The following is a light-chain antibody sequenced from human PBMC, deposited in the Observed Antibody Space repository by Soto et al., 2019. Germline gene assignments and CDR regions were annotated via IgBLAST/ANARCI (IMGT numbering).Light chain of an antibody. V-gene: IGKV3-20*01. CDR2: GAS. J-gene: IGKJ2*01. CDR1: QSVSSSSY. Sequence: EIVLTQSPGTLSLFPGERATLSCRASQSVSSSSYLAWYQQKPGQAPRLLIYGASSRATGIPDRFSGSGSATDFTLTISRLEPEDFAVYYCRQYGSSPSYTFGQGTKLEIK. CDR3: RQYGSSPSYT.